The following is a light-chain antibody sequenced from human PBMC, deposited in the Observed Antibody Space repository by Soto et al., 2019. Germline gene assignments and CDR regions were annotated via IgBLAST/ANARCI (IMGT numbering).Light chain of an antibody. CDR3: NSYTSSSTYV. CDR1: SSDVGGFNY. V-gene: IGLV2-14*03. Sequence: QSALTQPASGSGSPGQSITISCTGTSSDVGGFNYVSWYQQHPGKAPKLMIYDVTNRPSGVSYRFSGSKSGNTASLTISGLQAEDEADYYCNSYTSSSTYVFGTGTKVTFL. CDR2: DVT. J-gene: IGLJ1*01.